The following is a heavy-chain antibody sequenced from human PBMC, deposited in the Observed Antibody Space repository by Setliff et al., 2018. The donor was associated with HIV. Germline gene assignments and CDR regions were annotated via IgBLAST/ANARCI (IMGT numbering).Heavy chain of an antibody. J-gene: IGHJ4*02. V-gene: IGHV4-31*03. Sequence: SETLSLTCTVSGDSISSGGYYWNWIRQLPGKGLEWIGNMYYSGSTSYNPSLKSRVTISVDTSKNQFSLKLTSVTAADTAVYYCARDPADIRTFDYWGQGTPVAV. D-gene: IGHD3-9*01. CDR1: GDSISSGGYY. CDR3: ARDPADIRTFDY. CDR2: MYYSGST.